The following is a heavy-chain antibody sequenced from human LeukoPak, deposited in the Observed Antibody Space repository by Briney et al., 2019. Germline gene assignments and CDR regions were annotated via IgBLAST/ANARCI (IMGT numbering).Heavy chain of an antibody. CDR2: ISGSGGST. CDR1: GFTLSSYA. Sequence: GGSLRLSCAASGFTLSSYAMSWVRQAPGKGLEWVSAISGSGGSTYYADSVKGRFTISRDNAKNSLYLQMNSLRAEDTAVYYCARSMSGGDAFDIWGQGTMVTVSS. D-gene: IGHD3-10*02. V-gene: IGHV3-23*01. CDR3: ARSMSGGDAFDI. J-gene: IGHJ3*02.